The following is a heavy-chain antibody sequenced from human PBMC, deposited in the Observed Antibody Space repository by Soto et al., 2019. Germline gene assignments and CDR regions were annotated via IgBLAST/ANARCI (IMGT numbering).Heavy chain of an antibody. CDR1: GFTFSSYA. CDR2: ISGSGGST. D-gene: IGHD4-4*01. J-gene: IGHJ4*02. Sequence: QTGGSLRLSCAASGFTFSSYAMSWVRQAPGKGLEWVSAISGSGGSTYYADSVKGRFTISRDNSKNTLYLQMNSLRAEDTAVYYCAKDKGATVTTWRYYFDYWGQGTLVTVSS. CDR3: AKDKGATVTTWRYYFDY. V-gene: IGHV3-23*01.